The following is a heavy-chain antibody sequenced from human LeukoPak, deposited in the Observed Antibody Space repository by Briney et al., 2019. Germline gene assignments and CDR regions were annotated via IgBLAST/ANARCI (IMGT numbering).Heavy chain of an antibody. CDR2: ISGSGGST. J-gene: IGHJ5*02. CDR1: GFTFSSYA. Sequence: GGSLRLSCAASGFTFSSYAMSWVRQAPGKGLEWVSAISGSGGSTYYADSVKGRFTISRDNSKNTLYLQMNSLRAEDTAVYYCAKEGDSRSWYLSSFDPWSQGTLITVSS. D-gene: IGHD6-13*01. CDR3: AKEGDSRSWYLSSFDP. V-gene: IGHV3-23*01.